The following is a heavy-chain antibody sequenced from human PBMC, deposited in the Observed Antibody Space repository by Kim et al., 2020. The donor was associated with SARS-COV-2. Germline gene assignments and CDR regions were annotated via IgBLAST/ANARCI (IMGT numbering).Heavy chain of an antibody. CDR2: INADTGSA. Sequence: ASVKVSCKASGYTFNNFAINWVRQAPGQGLEWMGWINADTGSATYAQGFTGRFVFSLDTSVSTAYLQISSLEAEDTALYYCARVFWGDYRYLDFWGQVTL. V-gene: IGHV7-4-1*02. D-gene: IGHD3-16*02. CDR1: GYTFNNFA. J-gene: IGHJ4*02. CDR3: ARVFWGDYRYLDF.